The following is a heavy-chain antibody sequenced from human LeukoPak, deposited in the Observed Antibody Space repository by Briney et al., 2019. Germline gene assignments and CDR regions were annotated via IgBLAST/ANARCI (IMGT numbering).Heavy chain of an antibody. CDR1: GDSLNSYY. D-gene: IGHD6-25*01. CDR3: AGRAARFFDY. Sequence: SETLSLTCTVSGDSLNSYYWTCIRQPPGEGLQWIGYIFYSGSSNYNVSLRSRVAISVDTSKNQFSLKLTSVTAADTAVYYCAGRAARFFDYWGQGILVTVSS. CDR2: IFYSGSS. J-gene: IGHJ4*02. V-gene: IGHV4-59*01.